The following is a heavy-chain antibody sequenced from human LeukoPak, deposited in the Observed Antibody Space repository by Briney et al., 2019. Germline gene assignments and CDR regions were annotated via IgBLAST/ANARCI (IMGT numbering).Heavy chain of an antibody. CDR1: GGSFSGYY. CDR2: IN. V-gene: IGHV4-34*01. CDR3: ARREDWFDP. Sequence: PSETLSLTCAVYGGSFSGYYWSWIRQPPGKGLEWIGEINYNPSLKSRVTISVDTSKNQFSLKLSSVTAADTAVYYCARREDWFDPWGQGTLVTVSS. J-gene: IGHJ5*02.